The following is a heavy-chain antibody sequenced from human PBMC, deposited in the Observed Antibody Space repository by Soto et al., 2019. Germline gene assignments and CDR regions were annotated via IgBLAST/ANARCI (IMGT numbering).Heavy chain of an antibody. J-gene: IGHJ6*02. CDR1: CGSISSGDYY. CDR2: IYYSGST. V-gene: IGHV4-30-4*01. D-gene: IGHD6-6*01. CDR3: ARGGAARQRNYYYYGMDV. Sequence: SETLSLTCTVSCGSISSGDYYWSWIRQPPGKGLEWIGHIYYSGSTYYNPSLKSRVTISVDTSKNQFSLKLSSVTAADTAVYYCARGGAARQRNYYYYGMDVWGQGTTVTVSS.